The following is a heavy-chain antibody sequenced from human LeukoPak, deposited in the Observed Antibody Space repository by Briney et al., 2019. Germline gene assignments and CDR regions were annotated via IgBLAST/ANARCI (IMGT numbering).Heavy chain of an antibody. CDR1: GFTFSSFG. D-gene: IGHD6-25*01. Sequence: GGSLRLSCAASGFTFSSFGMHWVRQAPGKGLEWVTVTSYDGNEKYYADSVKGRFTISRDNSKNTVYLQMNNLRAEDTAVYYCATGGTRAATGRMGFWGQGTLVTVSS. CDR2: TSYDGNEK. V-gene: IGHV3-30*03. CDR3: ATGGTRAATGRMGF. J-gene: IGHJ4*02.